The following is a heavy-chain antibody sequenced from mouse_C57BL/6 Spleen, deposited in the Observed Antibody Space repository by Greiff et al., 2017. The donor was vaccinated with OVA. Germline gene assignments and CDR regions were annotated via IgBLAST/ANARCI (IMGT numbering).Heavy chain of an antibody. V-gene: IGHV1-82*01. CDR3: ALYDYDASWFAY. D-gene: IGHD2-4*01. Sequence: VQLKESGPELVKPGASVKISCKASGYAFSSSWMNWVKQRPGQGLEWIGRIYPGDGDTNYNGKFKGKATLTADKSSSTAYMQLSSLTSEDSAVYFCALYDYDASWFAYWGQGTLVTVSA. CDR1: GYAFSSSW. J-gene: IGHJ3*01. CDR2: IYPGDGDT.